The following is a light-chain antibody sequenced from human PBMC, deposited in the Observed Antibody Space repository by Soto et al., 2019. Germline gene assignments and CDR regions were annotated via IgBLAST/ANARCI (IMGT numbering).Light chain of an antibody. J-gene: IGKJ1*01. V-gene: IGKV1-9*01. CDR3: QQLKSYPQT. Sequence: KLTLSPCFLSSYVGDRVTITCRASQAISSCLAWYHKHQGKAPHLLMFAAATSQSGVPSRFIGSGSSTEFIPTISSLQHEDFATYYCQQLKSYPQTFGQGSMV. CDR1: QAISSC. CDR2: AAA.